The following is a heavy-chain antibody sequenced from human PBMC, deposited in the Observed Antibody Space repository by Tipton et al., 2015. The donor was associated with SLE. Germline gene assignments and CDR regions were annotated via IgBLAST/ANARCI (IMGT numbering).Heavy chain of an antibody. V-gene: IGHV4-34*01. CDR2: INHTGGT. J-gene: IGHJ3*01. CDR3: VRERKDDVRFRELVAPDL. D-gene: IGHD1-26*01. CDR1: GFTFTGYL. Sequence: LRLSCAASGFTFTGYLMSWVRQTPGEGLEWIGEINHTGGTNYNPSLESRVTMSVDTSKNQFSLKLSSVTAADTAMYYCVRERKDDVRFRELVAPDLWGQGTAITVSS.